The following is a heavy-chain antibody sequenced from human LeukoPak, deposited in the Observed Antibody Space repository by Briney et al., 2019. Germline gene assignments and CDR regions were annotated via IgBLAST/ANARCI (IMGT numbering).Heavy chain of an antibody. V-gene: IGHV4-59*01. J-gene: IGHJ4*02. CDR3: ARGADSSGYYSIFYFDY. Sequence: PSETLSLTCTVSGGSISSDYWSWIRQSPGKGLEWIGYIYYSGSTNYNPSLKSRVTISVDTSKNQFSLKLSSVTAADTAVYYCARGADSSGYYSIFYFDYWGQGTLVTVSS. CDR1: GGSISSDY. D-gene: IGHD3-22*01. CDR2: IYYSGST.